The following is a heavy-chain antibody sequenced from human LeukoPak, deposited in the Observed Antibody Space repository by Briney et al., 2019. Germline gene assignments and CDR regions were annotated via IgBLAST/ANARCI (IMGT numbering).Heavy chain of an antibody. V-gene: IGHV4-59*08. J-gene: IGHJ4*02. D-gene: IGHD4-17*01. CDR3: ARRTDYGDYLDY. Sequence: SETLSLTCTVSGGSISSYYWSWIRQPPGKGLEWIGYIYYSGSTNYNPSLKSRVTISVDTSKNQFSLKLSSVTAADTAVYHCARRTDYGDYLDYWGQGTLVTVSS. CDR1: GGSISSYY. CDR2: IYYSGST.